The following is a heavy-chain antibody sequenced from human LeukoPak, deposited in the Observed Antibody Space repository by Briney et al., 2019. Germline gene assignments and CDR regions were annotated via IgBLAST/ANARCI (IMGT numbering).Heavy chain of an antibody. D-gene: IGHD3-16*02. CDR2: IRYDGINK. CDR1: GFTFSTHG. J-gene: IGHJ3*02. CDR3: AGGVIVHAFDI. Sequence: GGSLRLSCAASGFTFSTHGMHWVRQAPGKGLEWVAFIRYDGINKYYADSVKGRFTISRDSFKNTLYLQMNSLGAEDTAVYYCAGGVIVHAFDIWGQGTMVTVSS. V-gene: IGHV3-30*02.